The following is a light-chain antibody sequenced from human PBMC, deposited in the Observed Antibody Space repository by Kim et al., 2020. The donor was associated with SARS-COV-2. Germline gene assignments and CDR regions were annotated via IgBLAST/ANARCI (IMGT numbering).Light chain of an antibody. Sequence: SGSVGDRVTITCRASQGVSDWLAWYQQKPGKAPNLLIYDASNLESGVPSRFSGRRSGTEFTLTITNLQPDDIATYYCQQYNNYSSTFGQGTKLEIK. CDR1: QGVSDW. CDR2: DAS. CDR3: QQYNNYSST. J-gene: IGKJ2*01. V-gene: IGKV1-5*01.